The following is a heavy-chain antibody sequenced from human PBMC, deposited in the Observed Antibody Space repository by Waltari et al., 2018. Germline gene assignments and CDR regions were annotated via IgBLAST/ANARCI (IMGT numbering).Heavy chain of an antibody. D-gene: IGHD7-27*01. Sequence: EVQLVDAGAGLVTPGGSLRLAGGASGLRLRSYSMNWVRQAPGKGLEWVSSISSSTTYIHYADSVKGRFTISRDNAKNSLYLQMNSLRVEDTAVYYCVSGGWGFYFDYWGQGTVVTVSS. CDR1: GLRLRSYS. CDR2: ISSSTTYI. V-gene: IGHV3-21*01. J-gene: IGHJ4*02. CDR3: VSGGWGFYFDY.